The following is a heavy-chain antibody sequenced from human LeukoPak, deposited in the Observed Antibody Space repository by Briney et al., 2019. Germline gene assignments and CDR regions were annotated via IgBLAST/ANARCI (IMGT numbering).Heavy chain of an antibody. V-gene: IGHV1-2*02. Sequence: ASVTVSCKASGYTFTGYYMHWVRQAPGQGLEWMGWINPNSGGTNYAQKFQGRVTMTRDTSISTAYIELSRLRSDDTAVYYCAREGGVGATRAFDIWGQGTMVTVSS. D-gene: IGHD1-26*01. J-gene: IGHJ3*02. CDR2: INPNSGGT. CDR3: AREGGVGATRAFDI. CDR1: GYTFTGYY.